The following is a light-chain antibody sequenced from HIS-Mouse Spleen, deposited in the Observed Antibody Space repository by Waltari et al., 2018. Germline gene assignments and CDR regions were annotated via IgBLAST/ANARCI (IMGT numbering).Light chain of an antibody. CDR2: DVS. V-gene: IGLV2-14*03. Sequence: QSALTQPASVSGSPGQSITISSTRTSSYVGGYNYVSWYQQHPGKAPKLMIYDVSNRPSGVSNRFSGSKSGNTASLTISGLQAEDEADYYCSSYTSSSTLVFGGGTKLTVL. CDR3: SSYTSSSTLV. CDR1: SSYVGGYNY. J-gene: IGLJ2*01.